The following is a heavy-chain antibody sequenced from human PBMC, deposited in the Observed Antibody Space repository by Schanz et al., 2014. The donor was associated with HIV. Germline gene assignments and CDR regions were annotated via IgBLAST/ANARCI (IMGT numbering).Heavy chain of an antibody. D-gene: IGHD1-26*01. V-gene: IGHV3-33*01. J-gene: IGHJ6*02. CDR2: LWHDGTNK. CDR3: ARTSRIVIPDRDPRLSYLYGMDV. Sequence: QVQLVESGGGVVQPGRSLRLSCAASGFTFSSYGMHWVRQAPGKGLEWVAVLWHDGTNKYYVDSVKARFTISRDNSKNTLYLQMNGLRADDTAVYYCARTSRIVIPDRDPRLSYLYGMDVWGQGTTVTVSS. CDR1: GFTFSSYG.